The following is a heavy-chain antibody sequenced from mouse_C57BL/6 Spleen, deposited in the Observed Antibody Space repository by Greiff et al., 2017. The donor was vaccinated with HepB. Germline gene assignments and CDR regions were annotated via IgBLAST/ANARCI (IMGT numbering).Heavy chain of an antibody. CDR3: ARRGYDYDDWYFDV. V-gene: IGHV1-31*01. CDR1: GYSFTGYY. J-gene: IGHJ1*03. D-gene: IGHD2-4*01. CDR2: IYPYNGVS. Sequence: VQLKQSGPELVKPGASVKISCKASGYSFTGYYMHWVKQSHGNILDWIGYIYPYNGVSSYNQKFKGKATLTVDKSSSTAYMELRSLTSEDSAVYYCARRGYDYDDWYFDVWGTGTTVTVSS.